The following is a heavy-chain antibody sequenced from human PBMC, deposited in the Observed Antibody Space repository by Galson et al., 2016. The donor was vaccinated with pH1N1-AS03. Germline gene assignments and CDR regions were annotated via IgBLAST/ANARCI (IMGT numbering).Heavy chain of an antibody. CDR2: IVSDGSNK. Sequence: SLRLSCAASGLNFSTYAMHWVRQAPGKGLEWVAIIVSDGSNKNYGDSVKGRFTISRDNSKNTLYLQRNSLRVEDTAVYYCAREGGRLRGYSYDIWGQGTLVTVSS. J-gene: IGHJ3*02. CDR1: GLNFSTYA. D-gene: IGHD5-18*01. V-gene: IGHV3-30*04. CDR3: AREGGRLRGYSYDI.